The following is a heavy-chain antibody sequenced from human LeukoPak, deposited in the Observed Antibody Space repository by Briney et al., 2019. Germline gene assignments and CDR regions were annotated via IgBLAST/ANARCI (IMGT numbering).Heavy chain of an antibody. Sequence: GGSLRLSCAASGFTFSRYSMHWVRQAPGKGLEYVSAISNNGGSTYYAKSVKGRFTISRDNSKNTLYLQMNSLRAEDTAVYYCARDLLGYSYDAYYFDFWGQGTLATVSS. CDR3: ARDLLGYSYDAYYFDF. V-gene: IGHV3-64*01. J-gene: IGHJ4*02. CDR1: GFTFSRYS. CDR2: ISNNGGST. D-gene: IGHD5-18*01.